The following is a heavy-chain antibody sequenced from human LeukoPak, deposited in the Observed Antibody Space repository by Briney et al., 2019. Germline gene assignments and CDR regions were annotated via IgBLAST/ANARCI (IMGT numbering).Heavy chain of an antibody. CDR1: GFTFSSYS. CDR2: ISSSSSYI. CDR3: ARGDDYGGNSGAYFDY. Sequence: SGGSLRLSCAASGFTFSSYSMNWVRQAPGKGLEWVSSISSSSSYIYYADSVKGRFTISRDNAKNSLYLQMNSLRAEDTAVYYCARGDDYGGNSGAYFDYWGQGTLVTVSS. V-gene: IGHV3-21*01. D-gene: IGHD4-23*01. J-gene: IGHJ4*02.